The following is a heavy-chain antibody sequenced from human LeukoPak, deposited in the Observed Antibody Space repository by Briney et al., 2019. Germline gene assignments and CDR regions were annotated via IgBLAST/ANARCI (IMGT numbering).Heavy chain of an antibody. CDR1: GFTFSSYG. J-gene: IGHJ4*02. Sequence: GGSLRLSCAASGFTFSSYGMHWVRQAPGKGLEWVAVISYDGSNKYYADSVKVRFTISRDNSKNTLYLQMNSLRAEDTAVYYCAKDHIVGATRGDYFDYWGQGTLVTVSS. CDR2: ISYDGSNK. D-gene: IGHD1-26*01. V-gene: IGHV3-30*18. CDR3: AKDHIVGATRGDYFDY.